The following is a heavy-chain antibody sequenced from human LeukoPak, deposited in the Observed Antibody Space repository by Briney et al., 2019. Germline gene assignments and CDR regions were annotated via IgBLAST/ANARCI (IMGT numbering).Heavy chain of an antibody. CDR1: GFHYSSYA. J-gene: IGHJ4*02. CDR2: IRGSGGGP. CDR3: AKRRMARRVTMDYYFDD. D-gene: IGHD3-10*01. V-gene: IGHV3-23*01. Sequence: GGSLRLSCGASGFHYSSYAMRWLRQGPSKGLEWVSGIRGSGGGPYYADSVKGRFIISRDNAKTAEYLQMNSLRAEDSAVYYCAKRRMARRVTMDYYFDDWGQGTLVTVSS.